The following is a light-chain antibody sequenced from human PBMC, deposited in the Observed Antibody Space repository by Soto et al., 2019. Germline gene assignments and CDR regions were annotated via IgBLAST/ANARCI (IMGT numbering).Light chain of an antibody. CDR2: EVT. CDR3: GSYTSSNTLV. CDR1: SSDVGGYNN. Sequence: QSALTQPASVSGSPGQSITISCTGTSSDVGGYNNVSWYQQHPGKAPKLLIYEVTYRPSGVSNRFSGSKSGNTASLTISGLQAEDEADYFCGSYTSSNTLVFGTGTKVTVL. J-gene: IGLJ1*01. V-gene: IGLV2-14*03.